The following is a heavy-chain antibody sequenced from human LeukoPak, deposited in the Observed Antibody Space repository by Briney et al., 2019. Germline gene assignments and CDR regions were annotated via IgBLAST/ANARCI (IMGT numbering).Heavy chain of an antibody. CDR1: GGSMSSYY. CDR3: ARTFYYSSPSYYYYYMDV. Sequence: SETLSLTCTVSGGSMSSYYWSWIRQPPGKGLEWIAYISYSGSATYNPSLKSRVTISVDTSKNQFSLKLSSVTAADTAIYYCARTFYYSSPSYYYYYMDVWGKGTTVTVSS. D-gene: IGHD2/OR15-2a*01. CDR2: ISYSGSA. J-gene: IGHJ6*03. V-gene: IGHV4-59*01.